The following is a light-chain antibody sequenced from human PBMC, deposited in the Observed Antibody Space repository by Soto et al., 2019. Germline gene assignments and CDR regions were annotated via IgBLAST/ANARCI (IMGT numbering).Light chain of an antibody. V-gene: IGKV1-33*01. Sequence: DIQMTQSPSSLSASVGDRVTITCQASQDISNYLNWYQQKPGKAPKLLIYDASNLETGVPSRFSGSGSGTDFTFTISSLQPEDIATYYCQQYDNLPPLFTGGPGTKVDIK. CDR2: DAS. J-gene: IGKJ3*01. CDR1: QDISNY. CDR3: QQYDNLPPLFT.